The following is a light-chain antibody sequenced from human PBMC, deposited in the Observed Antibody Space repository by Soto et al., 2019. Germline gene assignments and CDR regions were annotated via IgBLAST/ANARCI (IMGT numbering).Light chain of an antibody. CDR2: SDD. V-gene: IGLV1-44*01. CDR3: AAWDDSLNGWV. Sequence: QSVLTQAPSVSGTPGQRVTISCSGSNSNIGSNTVNWYQQLPGTAPKLLIYSDDQRPSGVPDRFSGSKSGTSASLAISGLQSEDEADYYCAAWDDSLNGWVFGGGTKLTVL. CDR1: NSNIGSNT. J-gene: IGLJ3*02.